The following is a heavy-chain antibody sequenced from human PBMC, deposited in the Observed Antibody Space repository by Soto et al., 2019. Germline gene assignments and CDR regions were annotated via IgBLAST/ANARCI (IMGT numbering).Heavy chain of an antibody. Sequence: SETLSLTCTVSGGSISPSYWNWVRQPPGKRPEWIGCIYYIGSTNYNPSLRGRVTISVDKSNNQFSLTLKYVTAADTAVYYCATLPPRIEVTVLPIPTWGQGTLVTVSS. CDR1: GGSISPSY. CDR2: IYYIGST. D-gene: IGHD2-15*01. V-gene: IGHV4-59*12. CDR3: ATLPPRIEVTVLPIPT. J-gene: IGHJ5*02.